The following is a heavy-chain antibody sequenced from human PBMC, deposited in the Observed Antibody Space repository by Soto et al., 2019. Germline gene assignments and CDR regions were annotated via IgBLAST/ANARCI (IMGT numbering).Heavy chain of an antibody. Sequence: SLTCAISGGSFSANHWSWIRQAPGQGLEWIGEITLGGSTNYSPPLKSRVSISVDEGKKQFSLEMTSVTAADTAVYYCARGYSSFASGGHWFDPWGQGTLVTVSS. J-gene: IGHJ5*02. CDR1: GGSFSANH. D-gene: IGHD4-4*01. CDR3: ARGYSSFASGGHWFDP. CDR2: ITLGGST. V-gene: IGHV4-34*01.